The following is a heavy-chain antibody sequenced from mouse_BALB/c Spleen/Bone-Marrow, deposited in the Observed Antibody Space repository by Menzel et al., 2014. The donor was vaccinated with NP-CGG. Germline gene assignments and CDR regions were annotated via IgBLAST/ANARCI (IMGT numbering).Heavy chain of an antibody. J-gene: IGHJ2*01. Sequence: EVKLVESGGGLVQPGGSLKLSCAASGFTFSGYGMSWVRQTPDKGLELVATISGCGSSTYYPDSVKGRFTISRDNARNTLYLQMSSLKSEDTAMYYCARGRDWFDYWGQGTTLTVSS. CDR1: GFTFSGYG. CDR2: ISGCGSST. CDR3: ARGRDWFDY. D-gene: IGHD3-3*01. V-gene: IGHV5-6-3*01.